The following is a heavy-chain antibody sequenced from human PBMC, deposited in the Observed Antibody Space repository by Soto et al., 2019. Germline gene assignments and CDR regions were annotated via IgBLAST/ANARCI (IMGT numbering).Heavy chain of an antibody. V-gene: IGHV3-23*01. J-gene: IGHJ6*02. D-gene: IGHD4-17*01. CDR2: ISGSGGST. Sequence: GGSLRLSCAASGFTFSSYAMSWVRQAPGKGLEWVSAISGSGGSTYYADSVKGRFTISRDNSKNTLYLQMNSLRAEDTAVYSCARAQDFGEYSYYYYGVDVWGQGTTVTVSS. CDR1: GFTFSSYA. CDR3: ARAQDFGEYSYYYYGVDV.